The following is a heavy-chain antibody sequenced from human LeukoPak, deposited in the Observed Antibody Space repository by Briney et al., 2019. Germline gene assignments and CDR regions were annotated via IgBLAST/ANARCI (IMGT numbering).Heavy chain of an antibody. J-gene: IGHJ3*02. CDR2: IYPGDSDT. CDR1: GYSFTSYW. Sequence: GESLKISCKGSGYSFTSYWIGWVRQMPGKGLEGVGIIYPGDSDTRSSPSFQGQVTISADKSISTAYLQWSSLKASDTAMYYCARREDTSGSRAFDIWGQGTMVTVSS. CDR3: ARREDTSGSRAFDI. V-gene: IGHV5-51*01. D-gene: IGHD6-19*01.